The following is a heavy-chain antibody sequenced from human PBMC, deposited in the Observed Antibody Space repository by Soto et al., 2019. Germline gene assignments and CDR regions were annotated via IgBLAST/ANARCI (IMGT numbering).Heavy chain of an antibody. CDR3: AASYGSGYRAFDY. J-gene: IGHJ4*02. CDR1: GDTFSFYT. Sequence: LVKVSCKASGDTFSFYTINWVRQAPGLGLEWVGRINPIVSMSNYAQKFQGRVSMTADKSTSTAYMELRSLRSDDTAMYFCAASYGSGYRAFDYWGQGTLVTVSS. CDR2: INPIVSMS. V-gene: IGHV1-69*02. D-gene: IGHD3-10*01.